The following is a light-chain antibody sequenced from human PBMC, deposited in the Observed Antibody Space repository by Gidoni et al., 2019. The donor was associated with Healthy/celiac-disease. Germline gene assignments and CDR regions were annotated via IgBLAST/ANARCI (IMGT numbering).Light chain of an antibody. CDR3: QQSYSTPRT. Sequence: SQSISSYLNWYQQKPGKDPKLLIYSASSLQSGVPSRFSGSGSGTDFTLTISSLQPEDFATDYCQQSYSTPRTFGQGTKVEIK. J-gene: IGKJ1*01. CDR1: QSISSY. CDR2: SAS. V-gene: IGKV1-39*01.